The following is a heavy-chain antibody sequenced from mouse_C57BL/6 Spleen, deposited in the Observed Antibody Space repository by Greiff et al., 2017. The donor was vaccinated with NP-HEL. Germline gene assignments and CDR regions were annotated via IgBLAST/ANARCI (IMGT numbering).Heavy chain of an antibody. CDR2: ISSGGSYT. CDR3: ARHVDCFAY. Sequence: DVKLVESGGDLVKPGGSLKLSCAASGFTFSSYGMSWVCQTPDKMLEWVATISSGGSYTYYPDSVKGRFTISRDNAKNTLYLQMSSLKSEDTAMYYCARHVDCFAYWGQGTLVTVSA. J-gene: IGHJ3*01. CDR1: GFTFSSYG. V-gene: IGHV5-6*02.